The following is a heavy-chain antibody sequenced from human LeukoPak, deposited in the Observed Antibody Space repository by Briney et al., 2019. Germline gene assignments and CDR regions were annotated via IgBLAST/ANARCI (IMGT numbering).Heavy chain of an antibody. Sequence: SVKVSCKASGGTFSSYAISWVRQAPGQGLEWMGGIIPIFGTANYAQKFQGRVTITADESTSTAYMELSSLRSEDTAVYYCAYYGSGSYRFDYWGQGTLVTVSS. J-gene: IGHJ4*02. V-gene: IGHV1-69*13. CDR2: IIPIFGTA. CDR1: GGTFSSYA. D-gene: IGHD3-10*01. CDR3: AYYGSGSYRFDY.